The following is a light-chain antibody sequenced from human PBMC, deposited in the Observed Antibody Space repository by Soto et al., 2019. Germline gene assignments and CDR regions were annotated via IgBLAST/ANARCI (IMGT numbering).Light chain of an antibody. CDR2: EVS. CDR3: SSYTSSSTLV. Sequence: QSALTQPASVSGSPGQSITISCTGTSSDVGGYNYVSWYQQHPGKAPKLMIYEVSNRPSGVSNRISGSKSGNTASLTISGLHAEDEADYYCSSYTSSSTLVFGGGTKVTVL. J-gene: IGLJ3*02. V-gene: IGLV2-14*01. CDR1: SSDVGGYNY.